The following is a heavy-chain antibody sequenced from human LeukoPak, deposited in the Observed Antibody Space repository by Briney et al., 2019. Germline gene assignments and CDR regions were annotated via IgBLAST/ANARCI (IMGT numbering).Heavy chain of an antibody. V-gene: IGHV4-59*01. CDR2: IYYSGST. D-gene: IGHD3-10*01. J-gene: IGHJ6*02. CDR1: GGSISSYY. Sequence: PSETLSLTCTVSGGSISSYYWSWIRQPPGKGLEWIGYIYYSGSTNYNPSLKSRVTISVDTSKNQFSLKLSSVTAADTAVYYCARSLLWFGELSDDYYGMDVWGQGTTVTVSS. CDR3: ARSLLWFGELSDDYYGMDV.